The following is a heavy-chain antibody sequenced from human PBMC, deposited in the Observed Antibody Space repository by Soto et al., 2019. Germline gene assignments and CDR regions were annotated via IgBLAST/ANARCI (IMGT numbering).Heavy chain of an antibody. Sequence: GGSLRLSCAASGFTFSSYSMNWVRQAPGKGLEWVSYISSSSSTIYYADSVKGRFTISRDNAKNSLYLQMNSLRAEDTAVYYCARSACSSTGCYARPGYYYYYYMDVWGKGTTVTVSS. V-gene: IGHV3-48*01. CDR3: ARSACSSTGCYARPGYYYYYYMDV. CDR1: GFTFSSYS. D-gene: IGHD2-2*01. J-gene: IGHJ6*03. CDR2: ISSSSSTI.